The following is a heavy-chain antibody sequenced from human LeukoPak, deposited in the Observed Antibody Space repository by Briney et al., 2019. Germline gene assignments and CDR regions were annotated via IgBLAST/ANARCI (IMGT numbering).Heavy chain of an antibody. J-gene: IGHJ5*02. D-gene: IGHD3-10*01. Sequence: SETLSLTCTVSGGSISSGGYYWSWIRQHPGKGLEWIGYNYYSGSTYYNPSLKSRVTISVDTSKNQFSLKLSSVTAADTAVYYCARGYGSGSYYPNWFDPWGQGTLVTVSS. CDR1: GGSISSGGYY. V-gene: IGHV4-31*03. CDR2: NYYSGST. CDR3: ARGYGSGSYYPNWFDP.